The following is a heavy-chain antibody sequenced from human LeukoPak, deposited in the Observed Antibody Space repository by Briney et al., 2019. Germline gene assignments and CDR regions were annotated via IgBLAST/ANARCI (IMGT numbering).Heavy chain of an antibody. J-gene: IGHJ5*02. CDR2: IYYTGNT. CDR3: VRSRSGTYGWFEP. V-gene: IGHV4-59*01. CDR1: GGSISGYY. Sequence: SETLSLTCTVSGGSISGYYWSWIRQPPGKGLEWIGFIYYTGNTNYNPSLESRLTISVDTSNNQFSLKVSSVTAADTALYYCVRSRSGTYGWFEPWGQGTLVTVSS. D-gene: IGHD4-17*01.